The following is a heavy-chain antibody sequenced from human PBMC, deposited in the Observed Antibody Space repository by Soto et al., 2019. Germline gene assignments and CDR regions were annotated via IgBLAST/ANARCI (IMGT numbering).Heavy chain of an antibody. D-gene: IGHD2-8*01. CDR3: AKSQDIVLMVYARDYYYYGMDV. CDR1: GFTFSSYS. J-gene: IGHJ6*02. CDR2: ISSSSSTI. Sequence: GGSLRLSCAASGFTFSSYSMNWVRQAPGKGLEWVSYISSSSSTIYYADSVKGRFTISRDNAKNSLYLQMDSLRDEDTAVYYCAKSQDIVLMVYARDYYYYGMDVRGQGTTVTVSS. V-gene: IGHV3-48*02.